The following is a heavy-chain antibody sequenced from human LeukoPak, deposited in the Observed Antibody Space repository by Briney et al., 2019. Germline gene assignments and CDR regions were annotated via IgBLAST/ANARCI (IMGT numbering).Heavy chain of an antibody. CDR3: AGDSYYGDNKADPFVI. J-gene: IGHJ3*02. Sequence: ASVKVSCKASGYTFTSYGISWVRQAPGQGLEWMGWISAYNGNTNYAQKLQGRVTMTTDTSTSTAYMELRSLRSDDTAVYYCAGDSYYGDNKADPFVIWGQGKMLPFSS. V-gene: IGHV1-18*01. CDR2: ISAYNGNT. CDR1: GYTFTSYG. D-gene: IGHD4-17*01.